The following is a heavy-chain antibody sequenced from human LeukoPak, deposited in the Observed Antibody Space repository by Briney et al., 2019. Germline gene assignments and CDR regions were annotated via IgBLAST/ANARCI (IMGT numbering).Heavy chain of an antibody. D-gene: IGHD6-13*01. CDR2: ISPNSGGT. V-gene: IGHV1-2*02. Sequence: ASVKVSCKASGYTFTGYYMHWVRQAPGQGLEWMGWISPNSGGTNYAQKFKGRVTITRDMSTSTVYMELSSLRSEDTAVYYCAREGRGVPGAIAAVKGFDYWGQGTLVTVSS. CDR1: GYTFTGYY. CDR3: AREGRGVPGAIAAVKGFDY. J-gene: IGHJ4*02.